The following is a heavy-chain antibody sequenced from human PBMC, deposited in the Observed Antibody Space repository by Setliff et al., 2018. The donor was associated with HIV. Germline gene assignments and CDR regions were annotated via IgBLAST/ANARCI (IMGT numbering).Heavy chain of an antibody. D-gene: IGHD2-2*01. V-gene: IGHV5-51*01. CDR3: ASPGYCSSPNCMNVFNF. CDR2: INPGDSDV. J-gene: IGHJ3*01. CDR1: GYSFRSYW. Sequence: PGESLKISCKGSGYSFRSYWIGWVRQRPGKGLEWMGIINPGDSDVKYSPSFQAQVTISADKSINTAYVQWSSLEASDTAMYYCASPGYCSSPNCMNVFNFWGHGTMVTVSS.